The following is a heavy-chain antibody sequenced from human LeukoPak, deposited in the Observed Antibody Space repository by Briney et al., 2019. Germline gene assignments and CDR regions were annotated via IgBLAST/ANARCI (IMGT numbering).Heavy chain of an antibody. CDR3: ARGRERFLEWSPFYY. CDR1: GGSISSYY. J-gene: IGHJ4*02. CDR2: IYYSGST. V-gene: IGHV4-59*01. Sequence: PSETLSLTCTVSGGSISSYYWSWIRQPPGKGLEWIGYIYYSGSTNYNPSLKSRVTISVDTSKNQFSLKLSSVTAADTAVYYCARGRERFLEWSPFYYWGQGTLVTVSS. D-gene: IGHD3-3*01.